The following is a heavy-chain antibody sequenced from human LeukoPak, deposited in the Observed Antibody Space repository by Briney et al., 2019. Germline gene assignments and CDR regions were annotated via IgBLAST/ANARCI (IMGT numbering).Heavy chain of an antibody. D-gene: IGHD3-22*01. Sequence: GGSLRLSCAVSGFTFSNAWMSWVRQAPGKGLEWVGRIKSKTDGGTTDYAAPVKGRFTISRDDSKNTLYLQMNSLKTEDTAVYYCTTDPSYYYDSSGYPFDYWGQGTLVTVSS. CDR2: IKSKTDGGTT. CDR3: TTDPSYYYDSSGYPFDY. V-gene: IGHV3-15*01. J-gene: IGHJ4*02. CDR1: GFTFSNAW.